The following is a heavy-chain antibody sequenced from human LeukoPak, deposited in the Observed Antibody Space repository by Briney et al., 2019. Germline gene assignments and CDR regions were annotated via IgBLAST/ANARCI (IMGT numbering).Heavy chain of an antibody. J-gene: IGHJ4*02. CDR3: AKAYYDSRGPEDY. Sequence: GGSLRLSCAASGFTFDDYAMHWVRQAPGKGLEWVLGISWNSGSIGYADSVKGRFTISRDNAKNSLYLQMNSLRAEDTALYYCAKAYYDSRGPEDYWGQGTLVTVSS. V-gene: IGHV3-9*01. D-gene: IGHD3-22*01. CDR2: ISWNSGSI. CDR1: GFTFDDYA.